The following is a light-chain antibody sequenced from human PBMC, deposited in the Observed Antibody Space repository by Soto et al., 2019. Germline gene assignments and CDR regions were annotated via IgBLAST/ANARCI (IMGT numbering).Light chain of an antibody. J-gene: IGKJ4*01. V-gene: IGKV3-11*01. Sequence: EIVLTQSPATLSLSPGERVTLSCRASQSVGRNLAWYQQKPGQAPRLLIYDTSNRATGIPARFSGSGSVTDFTLTISSLEPEDSAVYYCQQRFDWPPLTFGGGTKVEIK. CDR1: QSVGRN. CDR3: QQRFDWPPLT. CDR2: DTS.